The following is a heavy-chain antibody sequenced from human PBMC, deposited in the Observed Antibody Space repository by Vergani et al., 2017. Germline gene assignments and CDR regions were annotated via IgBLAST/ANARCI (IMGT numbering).Heavy chain of an antibody. J-gene: IGHJ3*02. CDR1: GFALNRHA. CDR2: ISGSGGST. D-gene: IGHD2-2*02. CDR3: AKVATVSIMDIVVVPAAIREDPPDAFDI. Sequence: VQLVESGGGVVQPGTSLRLSCVVSGFALNRHAMYWVRQAPGKGLEWVSAISGSGGSTYYADSVKGRFTISRDNSKNTLYLQMNSLRAEDTAVYYCAKVATVSIMDIVVVPAAIREDPPDAFDIWGQGTMVTVSS. V-gene: IGHV3-23*04.